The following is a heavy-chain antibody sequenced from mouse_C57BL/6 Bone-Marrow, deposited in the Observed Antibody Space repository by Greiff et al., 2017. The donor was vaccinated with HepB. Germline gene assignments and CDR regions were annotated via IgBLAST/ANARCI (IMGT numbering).Heavy chain of an antibody. CDR3: ARLRGFDD. V-gene: IGHV1-54*01. CDR1: GYAFTNYL. D-gene: IGHD2-12*01. J-gene: IGHJ2*01. CDR2: INPGSGGT. Sequence: VQLQQSGAELVRPGTSVKVSCKASGYAFTNYLIEWVKQRPGQGLEWIGVINPGSGGTNYNEKFKGKATLTADKSSSTAYMQLSSLTSEDSAVYFCARLRGFDDWGQGTTLTVSS.